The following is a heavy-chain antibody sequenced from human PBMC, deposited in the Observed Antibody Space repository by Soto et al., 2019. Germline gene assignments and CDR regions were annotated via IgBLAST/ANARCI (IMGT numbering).Heavy chain of an antibody. V-gene: IGHV4-31*03. J-gene: IGHJ4*01. D-gene: IGHD2-15*01. CDR3: VRAAASIDY. Sequence: QVQLQESGPGLVKPSQTLSLTCTVSGGSISSSGSYWTWIRQHPGKGLEWIGYISYSGSTVYNPSLEIRVIMLVVTSKNQFYLNLSSVSTSLTAVYSCVRAAASIDYWGQGTLVTVSS. CDR1: GGSISSSGSY. CDR2: ISYSGST.